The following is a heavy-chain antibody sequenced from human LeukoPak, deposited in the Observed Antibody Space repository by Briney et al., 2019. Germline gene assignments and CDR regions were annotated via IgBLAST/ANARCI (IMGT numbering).Heavy chain of an antibody. V-gene: IGHV3-23*01. CDR2: IGGSDGST. J-gene: IGHJ4*02. Sequence: PGRSLRLSCAASGSISGSYAMSWVRQAPGKGMEWVSAIGGSDGSTYYADSVKGRSAISRDNSKNTLYLQMNSLRAEDTAVYYCAKDGKFYWGQGTLVTVSS. CDR1: GSISGSYA. CDR3: AKDGKFY.